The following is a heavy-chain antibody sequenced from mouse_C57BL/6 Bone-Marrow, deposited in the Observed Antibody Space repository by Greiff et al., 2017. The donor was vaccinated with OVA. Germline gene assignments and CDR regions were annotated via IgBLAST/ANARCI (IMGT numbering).Heavy chain of an antibody. V-gene: IGHV5-6*01. CDR3: ARLYSNYEYFDV. CDR1: GFTFSSYG. D-gene: IGHD2-5*01. Sequence: EVQGVESGGDLVKPGGSLKLSCAASGFTFSSYGMSWVRQTPDKRLEWVATISSGGSYTYYPDSVKVRFTISRDNAKNTLYLQMSSLKSEDTAMYYCARLYSNYEYFDVWGTGTTVTVSS. J-gene: IGHJ1*03. CDR2: ISSGGSYT.